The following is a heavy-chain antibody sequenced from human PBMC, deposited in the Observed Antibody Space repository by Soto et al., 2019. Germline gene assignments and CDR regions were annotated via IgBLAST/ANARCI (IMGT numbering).Heavy chain of an antibody. V-gene: IGHV2-5*01. CDR3: AHSDGGYEIIYFDF. CDR1: GFSFTTAGVA. Sequence: GSGPTLVNPTQTLTLTCTFSGFSFTTAGVAVGWIRQTPGGALEWLTLIYYNNGRRFSPSLKTRLTITGDTSKNQVVLSLTNVDPGDTATYFCAHSDGGYEIIYFDFWGQGIPVTVS. CDR2: IYYNNGR. D-gene: IGHD5-12*01. J-gene: IGHJ4*02.